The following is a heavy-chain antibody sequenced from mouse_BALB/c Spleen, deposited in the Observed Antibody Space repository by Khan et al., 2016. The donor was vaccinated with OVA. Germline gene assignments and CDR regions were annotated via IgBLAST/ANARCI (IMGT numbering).Heavy chain of an antibody. V-gene: IGHV1S135*01. Sequence: VQLKQSGPELMKPGASVKISCKASGYSFTTYYIHWVMQSHGKSLEWIGYIDPFNGGTTYNQKFKGKATLTVDKFSSTAYIHLSNLTSEDSAVYYCTRHGYVAWFTYWGQGTLVTVSA. D-gene: IGHD2-2*01. J-gene: IGHJ3*01. CDR1: GYSFTTYY. CDR2: IDPFNGGT. CDR3: TRHGYVAWFTY.